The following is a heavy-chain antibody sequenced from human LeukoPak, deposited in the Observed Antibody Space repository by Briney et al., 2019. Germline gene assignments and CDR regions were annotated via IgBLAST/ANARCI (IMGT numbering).Heavy chain of an antibody. Sequence: ASVKVSCKVSGYTLTELSMHWVRQAPGKGLEWMGGFDPEDGETIYAQKFQGRVTMTEDTSTDTAYMKLSSLRSEDTAVYYCATRSGYSGYDHGNWYFDLWGRGTLVTVSS. V-gene: IGHV1-24*01. D-gene: IGHD5-12*01. CDR3: ATRSGYSGYDHGNWYFDL. CDR2: FDPEDGET. J-gene: IGHJ2*01. CDR1: GYTLTELS.